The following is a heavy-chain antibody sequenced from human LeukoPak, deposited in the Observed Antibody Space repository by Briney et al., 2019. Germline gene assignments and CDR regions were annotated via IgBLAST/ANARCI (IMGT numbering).Heavy chain of an antibody. Sequence: SETLSLTCTVSNGSISSYYWSWIRQPPGKGLEWIGYIYYSGSTNYNSALQSRVTISLDTSKIQFSLNLKSVTAADTAVYYCARASCSGSYYGIDYWGQGTLVTVSS. D-gene: IGHD3-10*02. J-gene: IGHJ4*02. CDR3: ARASCSGSYYGIDY. V-gene: IGHV4-59*01. CDR1: NGSISSYY. CDR2: IYYSGST.